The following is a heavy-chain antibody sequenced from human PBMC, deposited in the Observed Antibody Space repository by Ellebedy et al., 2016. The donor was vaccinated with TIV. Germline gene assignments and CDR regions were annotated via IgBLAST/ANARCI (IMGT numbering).Heavy chain of an antibody. J-gene: IGHJ3*02. CDR3: AREHVGSSGSLDAFDI. CDR1: GGSISSGGYY. CDR2: IYYSGST. Sequence: MPSETLSLTCTVSGGSISSGGYYWSWIRQHPGKGLEWIGYIYYSGSTYYNPSLKSRVTISVDTSKNQFSLKLSSVTAADTAVYYCAREHVGSSGSLDAFDIWGQGTMVTVSS. D-gene: IGHD3-22*01. V-gene: IGHV4-31*03.